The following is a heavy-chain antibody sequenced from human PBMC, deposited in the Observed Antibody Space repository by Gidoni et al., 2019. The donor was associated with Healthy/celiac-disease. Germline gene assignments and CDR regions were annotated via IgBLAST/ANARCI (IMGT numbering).Heavy chain of an antibody. CDR3: AKEGYYYDSSGYYGPNWFDP. D-gene: IGHD3-22*01. Sequence: EVQLVESGGGLVQPGRSLRLSCAASGFTFDDYAMHWVRQAPGKGLEWVSGISWNSGSIGYADSVKGRVTISRDNAKNSLYLQMNSLRAEDTALYYCAKEGYYYDSSGYYGPNWFDPWGQGTLVTVSS. V-gene: IGHV3-9*01. J-gene: IGHJ5*02. CDR2: ISWNSGSI. CDR1: GFTFDDYA.